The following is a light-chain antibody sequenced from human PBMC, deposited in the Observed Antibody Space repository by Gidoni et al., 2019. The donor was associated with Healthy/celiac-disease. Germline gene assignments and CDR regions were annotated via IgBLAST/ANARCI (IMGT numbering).Light chain of an antibody. CDR3: AAWDDRLNGRV. V-gene: IGLV1-36*01. Sequence: QSVLTQPPSVSEAPRQRVTISCSGSSSNIGNNAVNWYQQLPGKAPKLLIYYDDLLPSGVSDRFSGSKSGTSASLAIRGLQSEDEADYYCAAWDDRLNGRVFGGGTKLTVL. CDR2: YDD. J-gene: IGLJ3*02. CDR1: SSNIGNNA.